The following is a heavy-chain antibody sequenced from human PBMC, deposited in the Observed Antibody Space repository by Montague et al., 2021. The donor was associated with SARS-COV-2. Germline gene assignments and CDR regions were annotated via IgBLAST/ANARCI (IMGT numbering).Heavy chain of an antibody. CDR3: ARDNYDYVWGSYRYIY. Sequence: SLRLSCSASGFIFSSYAMHWVRQAPGKGLEWVAVISYDGSNKYYXDSVKGRFTISRDNSKNTLYLQMNSLRAEDTAVYYCARDNYDYVWGSYRYIYWGQGTLVTVSS. CDR2: ISYDGSNK. J-gene: IGHJ4*02. D-gene: IGHD3-16*02. V-gene: IGHV3-30*04. CDR1: GFIFSSYA.